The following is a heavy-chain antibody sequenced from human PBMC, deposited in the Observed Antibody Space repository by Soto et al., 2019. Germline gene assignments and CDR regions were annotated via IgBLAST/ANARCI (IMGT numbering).Heavy chain of an antibody. J-gene: IGHJ3*02. CDR2: IYHSGST. CDR3: AAAEDYAGAFDI. V-gene: IGHV4-30-2*01. Sequence: PSETLSLTCAVSGGSISIGGYSWSWIRQPPGKGLDWIGYIYHSGSTYYNPSLKNRVTISVDRSKNQFSLKLRSVTAADTALYYCAAAEDYAGAFDIWGQGTMVTVSS. CDR1: GGSISIGGYS. D-gene: IGHD4-17*01.